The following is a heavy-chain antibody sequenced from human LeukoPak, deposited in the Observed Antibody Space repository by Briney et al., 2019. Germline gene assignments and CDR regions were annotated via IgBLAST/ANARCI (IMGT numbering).Heavy chain of an antibody. J-gene: IGHJ4*02. Sequence: GGSLRLSCAASGFTFSSYSMNWVRQAPGKGLEWVSYISSSSSTIYYADSVKGRFTISRDNAKNSLYLQMNSLRAEDTAVYYCARVCVTPYSYDSSGYDIDYWGQGTLVTVSS. CDR3: ARVCVTPYSYDSSGYDIDY. CDR2: ISSSSSTI. D-gene: IGHD3-22*01. CDR1: GFTFSSYS. V-gene: IGHV3-48*01.